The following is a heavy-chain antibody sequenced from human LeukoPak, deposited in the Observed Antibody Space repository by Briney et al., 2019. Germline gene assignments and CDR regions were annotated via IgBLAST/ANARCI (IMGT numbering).Heavy chain of an antibody. CDR2: IYPGDSDT. CDR3: ARHLATGYDFWSDFDY. Sequence: GESLKISCKGSGYSFTSYWIGWGRQMPGKGLEWMGIIYPGDSDTRYSPSFQGQVTISADKSISTAYLQWSSLKASDTAMYYCARHLATGYDFWSDFDYWGQGTLVTVPS. V-gene: IGHV5-51*01. D-gene: IGHD3-3*01. CDR1: GYSFTSYW. J-gene: IGHJ4*02.